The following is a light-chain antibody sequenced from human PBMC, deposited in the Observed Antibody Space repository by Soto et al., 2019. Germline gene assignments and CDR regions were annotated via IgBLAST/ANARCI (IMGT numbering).Light chain of an antibody. Sequence: DIVMTQSPDSLAVSLGERATINCRSSQSVFFSPTNRNNLAWYQQKPGQPPRLLIYWASTRQSGVPDRFSGSGSATDFTLTISSLQAGDVAVYYCQQYYSSPQWTFGQGTKVEIK. CDR1: QSVFFSPTNRNN. CDR3: QQYYSSPQWT. V-gene: IGKV4-1*01. J-gene: IGKJ1*01. CDR2: WAS.